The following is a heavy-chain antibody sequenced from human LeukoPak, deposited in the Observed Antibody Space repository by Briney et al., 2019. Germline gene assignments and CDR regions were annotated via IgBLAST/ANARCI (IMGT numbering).Heavy chain of an antibody. J-gene: IGHJ4*02. Sequence: GGSLGLSCAASGFTFSDYGIHWVRQAPGKGLEWVAVIWSDGSNKYYADSVKGRFTISRDNSKKTLYLQMNSLRVEDTAVYYCVRASGSLDYWGQGTLVTVSS. CDR3: VRASGSLDY. CDR2: IWSDGSNK. V-gene: IGHV3-33*01. CDR1: GFTFSDYG. D-gene: IGHD3-10*01.